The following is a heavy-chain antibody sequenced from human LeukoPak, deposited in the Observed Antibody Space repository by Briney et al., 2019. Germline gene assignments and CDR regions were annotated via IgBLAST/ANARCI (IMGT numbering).Heavy chain of an antibody. CDR1: GGTFSSYA. J-gene: IGHJ3*02. D-gene: IGHD7-27*01. V-gene: IGHV1-69*01. CDR3: AREPPGDRYAFDI. CDR2: IIPIFGTA. Sequence: SVKVSCKASGGTFSSYAISWVRQAPGHGLEWMGGIIPIFGTANYAQKFKGRVTITADESTSTAYMELSSLRSEDTDVYDCAREPPGDRYAFDIWAKGQWSPSLQ.